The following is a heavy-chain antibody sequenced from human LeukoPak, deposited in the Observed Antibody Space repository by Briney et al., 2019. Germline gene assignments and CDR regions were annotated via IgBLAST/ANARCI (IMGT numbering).Heavy chain of an antibody. Sequence: GGSLRLSCAASGFTFSSYAMSWVRQAPGKGLEWVSAISGSGGSTYYADSVKGRFTISRDNSKNTLYLQMNSLRAEDTAVYYCATLPPGIVVVVAATPPLAWGQGTLVTVSS. CDR3: ATLPPGIVVVVAATPPLA. V-gene: IGHV3-23*01. J-gene: IGHJ5*02. CDR2: ISGSGGST. CDR1: GFTFSSYA. D-gene: IGHD2-15*01.